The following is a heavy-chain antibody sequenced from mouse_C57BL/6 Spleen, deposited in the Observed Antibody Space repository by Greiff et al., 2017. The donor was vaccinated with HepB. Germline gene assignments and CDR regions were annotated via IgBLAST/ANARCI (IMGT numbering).Heavy chain of an antibody. CDR1: GYTFTSYW. V-gene: IGHV1-55*01. Sequence: QVQLQQPGAELVKPGASVKMSCKASGYTFTSYWITWVKQRPGQGLEWIGDIYPGSGSTNYNEKFKSKATLTVDTSSSTASMQLSSLTSEDSAVYYCARGYYYGSTPYYFDDWGQGTTLTVSS. J-gene: IGHJ2*01. D-gene: IGHD1-1*01. CDR3: ARGYYYGSTPYYFDD. CDR2: IYPGSGST.